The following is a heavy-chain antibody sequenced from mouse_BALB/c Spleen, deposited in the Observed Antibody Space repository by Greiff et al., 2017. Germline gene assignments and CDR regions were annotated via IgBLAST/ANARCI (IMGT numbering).Heavy chain of an antibody. CDR2: IRSKSNNYAT. CDR1: GFTFNTYA. V-gene: IGHV10-3*03. J-gene: IGHJ4*01. CDR3: VRGSYGNYAMDY. D-gene: IGHD2-1*01. Sequence: DVKLVESGGGLVQPKGSLKLSCAASGFTFNTYAMHWVCQAPGKGLEWVARIRSKSNNYATYYADSVKDRFTISRDDSQIMLYLQMNNLKTEDTAMYYCVRGSYGNYAMDYWGQGNSGTGSS.